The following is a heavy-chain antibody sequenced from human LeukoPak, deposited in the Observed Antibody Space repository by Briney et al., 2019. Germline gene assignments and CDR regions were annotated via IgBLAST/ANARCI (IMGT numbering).Heavy chain of an antibody. D-gene: IGHD1-26*01. CDR2: ISSNGGST. Sequence: PGGSLRLSCAASGFTFSSYAMHWVRQAPGKGLEYVSAISSNGGSTYYANSVKGRFTISRDNSKNTLYLQMGSLRAEDMAVYYCARVHSGSYYSYYYYMDVWGKGTTVTVSS. CDR1: GFTFSSYA. J-gene: IGHJ6*03. V-gene: IGHV3-64*01. CDR3: ARVHSGSYYSYYYYMDV.